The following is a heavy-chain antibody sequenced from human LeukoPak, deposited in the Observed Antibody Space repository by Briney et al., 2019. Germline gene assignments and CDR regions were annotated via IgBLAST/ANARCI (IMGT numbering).Heavy chain of an antibody. D-gene: IGHD6-6*01. CDR1: GGSISSSSYY. CDR3: IIWRAARPHAFDI. J-gene: IGHJ3*02. V-gene: IGHV4-39*01. Sequence: SSETLSLTCTVSGGSISSSSYYWGWIRQPPGKGLEWIGSIYYSGSTYYNPSLKGRVTISVDTSKNQFSLKLSSVTAADTAVYYCIIWRAARPHAFDIWGQGTMVTVSS. CDR2: IYYSGST.